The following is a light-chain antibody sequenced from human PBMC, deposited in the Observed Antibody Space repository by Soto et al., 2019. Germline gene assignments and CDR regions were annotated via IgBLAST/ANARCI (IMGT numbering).Light chain of an antibody. CDR1: SSDVGGYNY. CDR3: SSYTSSSTLGV. Sequence: SVLTQPASVSGSPGQSITISCTGTSSDVGGYNYVSWYQQHPGKAPKLMIYDVGNRPSGVSNRFSGSKSGNTASLTISGLQAEDEAAYYCSSYTSSSTLGVFGTGTKVTVL. CDR2: DVG. J-gene: IGLJ1*01. V-gene: IGLV2-14*01.